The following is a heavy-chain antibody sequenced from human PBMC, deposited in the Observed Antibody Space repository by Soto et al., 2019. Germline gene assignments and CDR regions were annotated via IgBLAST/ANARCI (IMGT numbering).Heavy chain of an antibody. CDR1: GFTFSGSA. Sequence: GGSLRLSCAASGFTFSGSAMHWVRQASGKGLEWVGRIRSKANSYAKAYAASVKGRFTISRNDSKNTAYLQMNSLKTEDTAVYYCTRPSGDDAFDIWGQGTMVTVSS. CDR2: IRSKANSYAK. V-gene: IGHV3-73*01. J-gene: IGHJ3*02. CDR3: TRPSGDDAFDI. D-gene: IGHD1-26*01.